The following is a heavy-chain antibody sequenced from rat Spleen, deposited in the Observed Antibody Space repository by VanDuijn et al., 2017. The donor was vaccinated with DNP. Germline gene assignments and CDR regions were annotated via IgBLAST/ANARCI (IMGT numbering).Heavy chain of an antibody. CDR3: TKGRPFDY. CDR2: ITNSGGTT. V-gene: IGHV5S13*01. J-gene: IGHJ2*01. Sequence: EVQLVETGGGLVQPGRSLKLSCAASGFTFSNYGMAWVRQAPTKGLEWVASITNSGGTTYYRDSVKGRFTISRDNAKSTLYLEKDSRRSEDTATYYCTKGRPFDYWGQGVMVTVSS. CDR1: GFTFSNYG.